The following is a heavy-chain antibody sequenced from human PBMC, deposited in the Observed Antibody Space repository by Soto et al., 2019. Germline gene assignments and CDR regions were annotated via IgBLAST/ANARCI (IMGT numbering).Heavy chain of an antibody. V-gene: IGHV3-21*01. D-gene: IGHD3-16*01. CDR1: GFTFSSYS. CDR2: ISSSSSYI. Sequence: GGSLRLSCAASGFTFSSYSMNWVRQAPGKGLEWVSSISSSSSYIYYADSVKGRFTISRDNAKNSLYLQMNSLRAEDTAVYYCSRVGRQPAPGFDYRCPGLLVTLSS. J-gene: IGHJ4*02. CDR3: SRVGRQPAPGFDY.